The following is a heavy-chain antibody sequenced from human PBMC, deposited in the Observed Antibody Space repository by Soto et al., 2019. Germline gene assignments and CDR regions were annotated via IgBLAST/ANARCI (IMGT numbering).Heavy chain of an antibody. CDR3: AKDGPYRGHYYYYMDV. D-gene: IGHD1-1*01. V-gene: IGHV3-30*18. Sequence: QVQLVESGGGVVQPGRSLRLSCAASGFTFSSYGMHWVRQAPGKGLEWVAVISYDGSNKYYADSVKGRFTISRDNSKNTLYLQMNSLRAEDTAVYYCAKDGPYRGHYYYYMDVWGKGTTVTVSS. CDR1: GFTFSSYG. CDR2: ISYDGSNK. J-gene: IGHJ6*03.